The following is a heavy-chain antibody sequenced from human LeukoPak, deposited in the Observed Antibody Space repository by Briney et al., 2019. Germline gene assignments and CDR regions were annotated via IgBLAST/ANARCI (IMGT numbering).Heavy chain of an antibody. Sequence: PGGSLRLSCAASGFTFSSYAMHWVRQAPGKGLEWVAVISYDGSNKYYADSVKGRFTISRDSAKNTLYLQMNSLRAEDTAIYCCARDAVLSSGWYYFDQWGQGTLVTVSS. V-gene: IGHV3-30-3*01. D-gene: IGHD6-19*01. CDR2: ISYDGSNK. CDR3: ARDAVLSSGWYYFDQ. CDR1: GFTFSSYA. J-gene: IGHJ4*02.